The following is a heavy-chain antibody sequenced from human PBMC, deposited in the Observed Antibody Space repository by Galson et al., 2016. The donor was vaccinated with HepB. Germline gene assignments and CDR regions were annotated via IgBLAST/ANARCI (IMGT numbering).Heavy chain of an antibody. CDR3: MSRSINYGFWSGSHVPDY. V-gene: IGHV4-39*01. CDR2: IYSSGRT. CDR1: GGSISSNTHY. J-gene: IGHJ4*02. D-gene: IGHD3-3*01. Sequence: ETLSLTCSVSGGSISSNTHYWGWIRQPPGKGLEWIATIYSSGRTYYNPSLKSRVTISVDTSKNQFSLQLRCLTAADTAVCYCMSRSINYGFWSGSHVPDYWGQGTLGTVSS.